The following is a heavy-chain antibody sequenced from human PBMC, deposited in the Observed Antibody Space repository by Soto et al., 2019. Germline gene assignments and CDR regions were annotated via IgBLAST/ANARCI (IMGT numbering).Heavy chain of an antibody. CDR2: INAGNGNT. V-gene: IGHV1-3*01. J-gene: IGHJ4*02. CDR3: ARAGRRQQLVLYYFDY. CDR1: GYTFTSYA. Sequence: QVQLVQSGAEVKKPGASVKVSCKASGYTFTSYAMHWVRQAPGQRLERMGWINAGNGNTKYSQKFQGRVTITRDTSASTAYMELSSLRSEDTAVYYCARAGRRQQLVLYYFDYWGQGTLVTVSS. D-gene: IGHD6-13*01.